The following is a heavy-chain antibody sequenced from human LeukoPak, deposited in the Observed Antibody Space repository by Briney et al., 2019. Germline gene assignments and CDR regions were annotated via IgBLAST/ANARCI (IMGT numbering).Heavy chain of an antibody. CDR3: TRGPARRYYYGSGSYWDYYYYYGMDV. Sequence: GGSLRLSCTASGFTFGDYAMSWFRRAPGKGLEWVGCIRSKAYGGTTEYAASVKGRFTISRDDSNIIAYLQMNSLKTEDTAVYYCTRGPARRYYYGSGSYWDYYYYYGMDVWGQGTTVTVSS. CDR2: IRSKAYGGTT. V-gene: IGHV3-49*03. J-gene: IGHJ6*02. CDR1: GFTFGDYA. D-gene: IGHD3-10*01.